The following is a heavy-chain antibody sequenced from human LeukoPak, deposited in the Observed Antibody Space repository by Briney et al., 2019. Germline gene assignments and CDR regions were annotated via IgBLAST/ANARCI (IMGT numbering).Heavy chain of an antibody. CDR1: GFTFSNYW. CDR3: ARGFGGLVDYMDV. J-gene: IGHJ6*03. CDR2: IKQDGSEK. V-gene: IGHV3-7*01. D-gene: IGHD3-3*01. Sequence: PGGSLRLSCAASGFTFSNYWMSWVRQAPGKGLEWVANIKQDGSEKYSVDSVKGRFSISRDNAKNSLYLQMYSLRAEDTAVYYCARGFGGLVDYMDVWGKGTTVTVSS.